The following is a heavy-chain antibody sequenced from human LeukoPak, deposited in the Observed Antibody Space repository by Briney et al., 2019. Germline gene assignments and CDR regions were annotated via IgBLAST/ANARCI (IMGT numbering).Heavy chain of an antibody. J-gene: IGHJ5*02. Sequence: SETLSLTCTVSGGSISSYYWSWIRQPPGKGLEWIGYIYYSGSTNYNPSLKSRVTISVDTSKNQFSLKLSSVTAADTAVYYCARGPPPIVVVPAARGWFDPWGQGTLVIVSS. CDR2: IYYSGST. V-gene: IGHV4-59*01. CDR3: ARGPPPIVVVPAARGWFDP. D-gene: IGHD2-2*01. CDR1: GGSISSYY.